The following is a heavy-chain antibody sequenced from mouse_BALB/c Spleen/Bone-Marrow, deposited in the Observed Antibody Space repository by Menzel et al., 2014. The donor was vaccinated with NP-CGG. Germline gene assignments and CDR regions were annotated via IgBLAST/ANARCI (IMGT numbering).Heavy chain of an antibody. D-gene: IGHD4-1*01. CDR3: TGGWDWFAY. Sequence: QVQLKESGAELVRPGASGKLSCKALGYTFTDYEFQWGRQTPVHGLEWIGAIHPGSGGTAYNQKFKGKAALTADKSSSTAYMELSSLTSEDSAVYYCTGGWDWFAYWGQGTLVTVSA. V-gene: IGHV1-15*01. CDR1: GYTFTDYE. CDR2: IHPGSGGT. J-gene: IGHJ3*01.